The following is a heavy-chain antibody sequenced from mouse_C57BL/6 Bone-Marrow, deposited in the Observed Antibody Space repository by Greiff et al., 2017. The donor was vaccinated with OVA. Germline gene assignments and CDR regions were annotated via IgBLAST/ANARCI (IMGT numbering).Heavy chain of an antibody. CDR2: IDPENGDT. CDR3: TSYGNFDY. D-gene: IGHD2-1*01. Sequence: EVQLQQSGAELVRPGASVKLSCTASGFNFKDDYMPWVKQRPEQGLEWIGWIDPENGDTEYASKFQGKATITADTSSNTAYLQLSSLTSEDTAVYYCTSYGNFDYWGQGTTLTVSS. CDR1: GFNFKDDY. V-gene: IGHV14-4*01. J-gene: IGHJ2*01.